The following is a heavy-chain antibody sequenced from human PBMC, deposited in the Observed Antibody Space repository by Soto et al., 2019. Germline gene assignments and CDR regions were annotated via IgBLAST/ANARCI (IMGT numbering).Heavy chain of an antibody. Sequence: QVQLQQSGPRLVKPSETLSLTCTVSSGPDRSHNWGWIRQPPGRGLEWIGYVYYTGATAYNPSLSNRFSLSAEPSTNDISLSLCAVTAAEAAVYYCVRQGVDDLPRLVDVWGRRTTVSVPS. V-gene: IGHV4-59*08. CDR1: SGPDRSHN. CDR2: VYYTGAT. J-gene: IGHJ6*02. CDR3: VRQGVDDLPRLVDV. D-gene: IGHD3-10*01.